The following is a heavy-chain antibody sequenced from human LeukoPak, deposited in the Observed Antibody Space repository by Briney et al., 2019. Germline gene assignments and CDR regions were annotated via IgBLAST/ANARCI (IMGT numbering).Heavy chain of an antibody. J-gene: IGHJ4*02. Sequence: GGSLRLSCAASGFSFLSHSFHWVRQSPGKGLEWVAYIGTSSSTIYQAKSVKGRFSISRDNSKNSLYLQMNSLRTEDTALYYCAKDIRSGSGRGYFDYWGQGTLVTVSS. CDR1: GFSFLSHS. V-gene: IGHV3-48*04. CDR3: AKDIRSGSGRGYFDY. D-gene: IGHD3-10*01. CDR2: IGTSSSTI.